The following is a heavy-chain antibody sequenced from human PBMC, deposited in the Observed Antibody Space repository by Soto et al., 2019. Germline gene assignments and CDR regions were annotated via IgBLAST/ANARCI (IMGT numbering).Heavy chain of an antibody. CDR3: APMAVAGTDYYYGMDA. CDR2: IIPIFGTA. CDR1: GGTFSSYA. J-gene: IGHJ6*02. Sequence: QVQLVQSGAEVKKPGSSVKVSCKASGGTFSSYAISWVRQAPGQGLEWMGGIIPIFGTANYAQKFQGRVTITXVEXTXTAYMELSSLRSEDTAVYYCAPMAVAGTDYYYGMDAWGQGTTVTVSS. D-gene: IGHD6-19*01. V-gene: IGHV1-69*05.